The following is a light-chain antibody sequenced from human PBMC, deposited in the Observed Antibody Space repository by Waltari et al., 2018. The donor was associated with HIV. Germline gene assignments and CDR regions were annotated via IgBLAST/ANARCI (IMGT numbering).Light chain of an antibody. CDR3: SSYTSSSTLV. CDR1: SRDVGGYNY. V-gene: IGLV2-14*01. J-gene: IGLJ2*01. CDR2: DVS. Sequence: QSALTQPASVSGSPGQSLTISCPGTSRDVGGYNYVSWYQQHPGNAPKLMIYDVSNRPSGVSNRFSGSKSGNTASLTISGLPAEDEADYYCSSYTSSSTLVFGGGTKLTVL.